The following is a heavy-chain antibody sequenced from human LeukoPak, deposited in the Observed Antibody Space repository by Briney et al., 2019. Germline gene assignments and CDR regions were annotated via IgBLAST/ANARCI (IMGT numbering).Heavy chain of an antibody. CDR1: GFTFDDYA. D-gene: IGHD3-10*01. CDR2: ISGDGGST. Sequence: RGESLKISCAASGFTFDDYAMHWVRQAPGKGLEWVSLISGDGGSTYYADSVKGRFTISRDNSKNSLYLQMNSLRTEDTALYYCAKTFYGPGSYSQAADAFDIWGQGTMVTVSS. CDR3: AKTFYGPGSYSQAADAFDI. V-gene: IGHV3-43*02. J-gene: IGHJ3*02.